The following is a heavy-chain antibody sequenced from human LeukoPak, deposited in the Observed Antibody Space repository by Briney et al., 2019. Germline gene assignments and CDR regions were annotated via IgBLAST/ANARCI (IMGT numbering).Heavy chain of an antibody. CDR3: AKDRQTYGSGSYSAFDI. D-gene: IGHD3-10*01. CDR1: GFIFSSHG. CDR2: ISPSGDIT. V-gene: IGHV3-23*01. Sequence: GGSLRLSCAASGFIFSSHGMNWVRQAPGKGLEWVSGISPSGDITYYADSVKGRFTISRDNSKNTLYLQMNSLRAEDTAVYYCAKDRQTYGSGSYSAFDIWGQGTMVTVSS. J-gene: IGHJ3*02.